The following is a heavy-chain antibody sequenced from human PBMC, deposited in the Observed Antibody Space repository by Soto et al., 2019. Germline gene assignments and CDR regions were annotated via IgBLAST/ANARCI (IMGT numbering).Heavy chain of an antibody. CDR1: GGSISSYY. Sequence: PSETLSLTCTVSGGSISSYYWSWIRQPPGKGLEWIGYIYYSGSTNYNPSLKSRVTISVDTSKNQFSLKLSSVTAADTAVYYCARDSPYCSGGSCYFDYWGQGTLVTVSS. V-gene: IGHV4-59*01. D-gene: IGHD2-15*01. J-gene: IGHJ4*02. CDR3: ARDSPYCSGGSCYFDY. CDR2: IYYSGST.